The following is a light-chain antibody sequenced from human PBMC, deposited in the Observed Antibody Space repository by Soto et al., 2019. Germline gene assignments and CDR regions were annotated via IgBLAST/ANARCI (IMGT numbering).Light chain of an antibody. J-gene: IGKJ5*01. CDR2: DAS. Sequence: LVWTQSPVSLSLSPGERATLSCRASQSVSSSYLAWYQQKPGQAPRLLIYDASSRATGIPDRFSGTGSETDFTLTISGLQSEDSAVYFCQQYNNWPFSFGQGTRLEI. CDR1: QSVSSSY. V-gene: IGKV3D-20*02. CDR3: QQYNNWPFS.